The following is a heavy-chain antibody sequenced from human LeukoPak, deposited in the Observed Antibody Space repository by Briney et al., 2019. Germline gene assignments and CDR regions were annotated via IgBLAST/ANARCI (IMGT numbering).Heavy chain of an antibody. CDR2: ISYSGST. CDR3: ARARRWNAAVEGWWFDP. V-gene: IGHV4-39*07. J-gene: IGHJ5*02. D-gene: IGHD1-1*01. CDR1: GGSISSSTSY. Sequence: SETLSLTCIVSGGSISSSTSYWAWIRQPPGKGLEWIGSISYSGSTYYNPSLKSRVTISVDTSKNQFSLKLSSVTAADTAVYYCARARRWNAAVEGWWFDPWGQGTLVTVSS.